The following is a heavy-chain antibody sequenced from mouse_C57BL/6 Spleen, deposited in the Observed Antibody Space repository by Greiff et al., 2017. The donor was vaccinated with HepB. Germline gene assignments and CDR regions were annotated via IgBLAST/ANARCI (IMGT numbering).Heavy chain of an antibody. J-gene: IGHJ3*01. D-gene: IGHD2-4*01. CDR3: TKGLRLGAWFAY. Sequence: EVQLQQSGAELVRPGASVKLSCTASGFNIKDYYMHWVKQRPEQGLEWIGRIDPEDGDTEYAPKFQGKATMTADTSSNTAYLQLSSLTSEDTAVYYCTKGLRLGAWFAYWGQGTLVTVSA. CDR2: IDPEDGDT. V-gene: IGHV14-1*01. CDR1: GFNIKDYY.